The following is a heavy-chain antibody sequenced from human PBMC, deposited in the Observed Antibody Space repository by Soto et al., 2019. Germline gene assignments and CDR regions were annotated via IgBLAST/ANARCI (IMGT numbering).Heavy chain of an antibody. V-gene: IGHV5-51*01. Sequence: GESLKISCKGSGYSFTSYWIGWVRQMPGKGLEWMGIIYPGDSDTRYSPSFQGQVTISADKSISTAYLQWSSLKASDTAMYYCARHYSKRSKAAPDAFDIWGQGTMVTVSS. CDR3: ARHYSKRSKAAPDAFDI. J-gene: IGHJ3*02. CDR1: GYSFTSYW. CDR2: IYPGDSDT. D-gene: IGHD3-10*01.